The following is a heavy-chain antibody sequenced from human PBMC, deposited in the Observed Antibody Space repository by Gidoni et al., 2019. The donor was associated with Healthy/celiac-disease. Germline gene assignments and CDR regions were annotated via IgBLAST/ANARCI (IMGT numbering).Heavy chain of an antibody. J-gene: IGHJ5*02. CDR1: GYTFTSYY. CDR2: INPSGGST. Sequence: QVQLVQSGAEVKKPGASVKVSCKASGYTFTSYYMHWVRQAPGQGLEWMGIINPSGGSTSYAQKFQGRVTMTRDTSTSTVYMELSSLRSEDTAVYYCARDGPSYGDYVRWFDPWGQGTLVTVSS. CDR3: ARDGPSYGDYVRWFDP. D-gene: IGHD4-17*01. V-gene: IGHV1-46*01.